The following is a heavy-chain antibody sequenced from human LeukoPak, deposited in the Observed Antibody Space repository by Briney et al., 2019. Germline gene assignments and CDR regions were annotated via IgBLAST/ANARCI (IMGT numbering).Heavy chain of an antibody. D-gene: IGHD3-3*01. J-gene: IGHJ4*02. CDR1: GGSISTYY. Sequence: SETLSLTCTVSGGSISTYYWSWIRQPPGKGLEWIGYIYYSGSTNYNPSLKSRVTISVDTSKNQFSLKLNSVTAADTAVYYCARGLYGGYDLPLDYWGQGTLVTVSS. CDR3: ARGLYGGYDLPLDY. V-gene: IGHV4-59*12. CDR2: IYYSGST.